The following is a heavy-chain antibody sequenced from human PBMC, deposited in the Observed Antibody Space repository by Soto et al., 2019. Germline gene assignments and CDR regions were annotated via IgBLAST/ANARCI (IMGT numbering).Heavy chain of an antibody. J-gene: IGHJ2*01. CDR3: ARESHDILTGPPWVWYFDL. Sequence: QVQLQQWGAGPLRPLETLSLTCGVSGGSFSGYYWAWIRQSPGKGLEWIGEINDRGSINYNPSLKSRVRISVDTSKNHYSLNLRSVTAADTAVYYCARESHDILTGPPWVWYFDLWGRGTLLTVSS. D-gene: IGHD3-9*01. V-gene: IGHV4-34*01. CDR1: GGSFSGYY. CDR2: INDRGSI.